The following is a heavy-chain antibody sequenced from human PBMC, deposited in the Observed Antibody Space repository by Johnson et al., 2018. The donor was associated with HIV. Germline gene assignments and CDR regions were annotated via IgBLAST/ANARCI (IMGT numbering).Heavy chain of an antibody. CDR3: ARACRDGYTCDAFDI. CDR1: GFSVSSYY. Sequence: EVQLVESGGGLVQPGRSLRLSCTASGFSVSSYYMSWVRQAPGKGLEWVSVLFSGGSTYYADSVKGRFTISRDNSKNTLYLQMNSLRAEDTAVYYCARACRDGYTCDAFDIWGQGTMVTVSS. D-gene: IGHD5-24*01. V-gene: IGHV3-66*01. J-gene: IGHJ3*02. CDR2: LFSGGST.